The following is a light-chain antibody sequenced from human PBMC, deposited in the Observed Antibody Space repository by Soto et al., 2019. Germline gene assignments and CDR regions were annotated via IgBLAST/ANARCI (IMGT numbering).Light chain of an antibody. CDR1: RSVSRW. CDR3: QQYNAYPFT. Sequence: DTQMTQSPSTLSASVGDRVTITCRASRSVSRWMAWYQQKPGKAPKLLIYDASDLQGGVPSRFSGSGSETEFILTISNLQTDDSATYYCQQYNAYPFTFGGGTKVEIK. J-gene: IGKJ4*01. V-gene: IGKV1-5*01. CDR2: DAS.